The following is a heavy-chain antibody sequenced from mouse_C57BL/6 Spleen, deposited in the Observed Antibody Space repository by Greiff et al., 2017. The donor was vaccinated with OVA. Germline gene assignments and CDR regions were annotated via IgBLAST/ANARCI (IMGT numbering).Heavy chain of an antibody. V-gene: IGHV5-9-1*02. CDR3: TKDYYGSSYYAMDY. CDR2: ISSGGGYI. CDR1: GFTFSSYA. J-gene: IGHJ4*01. D-gene: IGHD1-1*01. Sequence: EVKLMESGEGLVKPGGSLKLSCAASGFTFSSYAMSWVRQTPEKRLEWVAYISSGGGYIYYADTVKGRFTISRDNARNTLYLQMSSLKSEDTAMYYCTKDYYGSSYYAMDYWGQGTSVTVSS.